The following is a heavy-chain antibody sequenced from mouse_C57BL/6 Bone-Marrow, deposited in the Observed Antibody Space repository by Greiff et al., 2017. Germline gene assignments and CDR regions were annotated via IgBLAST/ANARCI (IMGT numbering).Heavy chain of an antibody. CDR3: ARDGYSWYFDV. Sequence: EVKLVESGGGLVQPGGSLKLSCAASGFTFSDYYMYWVRQTPEKRLEWVAYISNGGGSTYYPDTVKGRFTISRDNAKNTLYLQMSRLKSEDTAMYYCARDGYSWYFDVWGTGNTVTVSS. J-gene: IGHJ1*03. V-gene: IGHV5-12*01. CDR2: ISNGGGST. CDR1: GFTFSDYY. D-gene: IGHD1-2*01.